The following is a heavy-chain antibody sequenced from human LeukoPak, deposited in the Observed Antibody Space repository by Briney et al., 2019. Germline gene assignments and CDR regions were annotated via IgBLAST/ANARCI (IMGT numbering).Heavy chain of an antibody. CDR3: ASARDTVVVPAYFDY. CDR2: ISGSGGST. V-gene: IGHV3-23*01. Sequence: GGSLRLSCAASGFTFSSYAMSWVRQAPGKGLEWVSAISGSGGSTYYADSVKGRFTISRDNSKNTLYLQMNSLRAEDTAVYYCASARDTVVVPAYFDYWGQGTLVTVSS. J-gene: IGHJ4*02. D-gene: IGHD2-2*01. CDR1: GFTFSSYA.